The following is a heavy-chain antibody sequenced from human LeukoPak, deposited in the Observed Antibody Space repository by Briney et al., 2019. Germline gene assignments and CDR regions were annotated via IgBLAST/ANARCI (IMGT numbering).Heavy chain of an antibody. V-gene: IGHV1-18*04. CDR3: ARVTCSSGGSCYFMVY. J-gene: IGHJ4*02. CDR2: ISAYNGKT. CDR1: GYTFTSYG. D-gene: IGHD2-15*01. Sequence: ASVKVSCKASGYTFTSYGISWVRQAPGKGLEWMGWISAYNGKTKYAQKLQGRVTMTTDTSTSTAYMELRSLRSDDTAVYYCARVTCSSGGSCYFMVYWGQGTLVTVSS.